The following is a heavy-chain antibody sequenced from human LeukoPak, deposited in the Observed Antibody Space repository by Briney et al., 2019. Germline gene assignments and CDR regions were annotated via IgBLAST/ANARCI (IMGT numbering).Heavy chain of an antibody. CDR2: IIPIFGTA. D-gene: IGHD2-2*01. J-gene: IGHJ6*02. CDR3: TVTSHSPYYYGMDV. V-gene: IGHV1-69*01. CDR1: GGTFSSYA. Sequence: SVKVSCKASGGTFSSYAISWVRQAPGQGLEWMGGIIPIFGTANYAQKFQGRVTITADESTSTAYMELSSLRSEDTAVYYCTVTSHSPYYYGMDVWGQGTTVTVSS.